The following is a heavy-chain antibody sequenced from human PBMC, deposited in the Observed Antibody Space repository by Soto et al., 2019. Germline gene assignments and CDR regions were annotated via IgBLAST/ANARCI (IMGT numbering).Heavy chain of an antibody. CDR1: GGSFSGYY. D-gene: IGHD6-13*01. CDR3: ARGRWYSNFYYYGMDV. Sequence: PSETLSLTCAVYGGSFSGYYWSWIRQPPGKGLEWIGEINHSGSTNYNPSLKSRVTISVDTSKNQFSLKLSSVTAADTAVYYCARGRWYSNFYYYGMDVWGPGTTVTVS. V-gene: IGHV4-34*01. J-gene: IGHJ6*02. CDR2: INHSGST.